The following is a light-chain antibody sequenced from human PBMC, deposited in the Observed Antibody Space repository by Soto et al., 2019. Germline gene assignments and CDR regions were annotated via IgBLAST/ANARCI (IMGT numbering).Light chain of an antibody. CDR2: RAS. Sequence: DIQMTNPPSPLSASVEDKVPFTYRASQRISTGLAWYQQKQGKAPKLLIYRASSLESGVPSRFSGIGSGTEFTLTISSLQPDDFATYYCQQYNSYAWTFGQGTKVEIK. CDR1: QRISTG. CDR3: QQYNSYAWT. V-gene: IGKV1-5*03. J-gene: IGKJ1*01.